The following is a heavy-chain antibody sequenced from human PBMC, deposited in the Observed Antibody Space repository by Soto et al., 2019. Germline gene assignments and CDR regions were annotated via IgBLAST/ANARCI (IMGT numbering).Heavy chain of an antibody. V-gene: IGHV1-18*01. CDR2: ISPSNGQT. CDR1: GYTFSNVG. CDR3: ARDRDRIATAATSRGPGY. Sequence: ASVKGSCKASGYTFSNVGLSWVRQAPGQGREWMGWISPSNGQTIYAQNFHGRVTMTTDTSTATAHMELRSLISDDTAVYYCARDRDRIATAATSRGPGYWGQGTLVTVSS. J-gene: IGHJ4*02. D-gene: IGHD6-13*01.